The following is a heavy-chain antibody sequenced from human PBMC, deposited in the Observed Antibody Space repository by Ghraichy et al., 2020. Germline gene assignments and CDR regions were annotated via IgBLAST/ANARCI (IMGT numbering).Heavy chain of an antibody. CDR3: ARIDDYVWGSYRL. CDR1: GGSISSYY. J-gene: IGHJ4*02. Sequence: SETLSLTCTVSGGSISSYYWSWIRQPPGKGLEWIGYIYYSGSTNYNPSLKSRVTISVDTSKNQFSLKLSSVTAADTAVYYCARIDDYVWGSYRLWGQGTLVTVSS. D-gene: IGHD3-16*02. CDR2: IYYSGST. V-gene: IGHV4-59*01.